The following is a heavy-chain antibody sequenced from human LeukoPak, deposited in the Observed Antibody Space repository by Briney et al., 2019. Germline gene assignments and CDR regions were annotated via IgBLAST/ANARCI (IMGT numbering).Heavy chain of an antibody. D-gene: IGHD6-19*01. CDR2: ISGSGGST. J-gene: IGHJ4*02. V-gene: IGHV3-23*01. CDR1: GVTFRTYA. CDR3: ARVAGTKCFDY. Sequence: PGGSLRLSCAASGVTFRTYAVSWVRQAPGKGLEWVSSISGSGGSTSYADSVKGRFTISRDNSKNTLYLQMNSLRAEDTAIYYCARVAGTKCFDYWGQGTLVTVSS.